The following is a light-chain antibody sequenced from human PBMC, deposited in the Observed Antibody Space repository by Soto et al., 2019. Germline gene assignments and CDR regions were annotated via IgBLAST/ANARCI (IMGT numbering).Light chain of an antibody. V-gene: IGKV3-20*01. CDR3: QQFSSYPLT. Sequence: DTVLTHSPGTLSLTSCERATLSFSASQSISGTYLAWYQQKPGQAPRLLIYGASTRATGIPDRFSGSGSGTDFTLAISRLEPEDFAVYYCQQFSSYPLTFGGGTKV. J-gene: IGKJ4*01. CDR1: QSISGTY. CDR2: GAS.